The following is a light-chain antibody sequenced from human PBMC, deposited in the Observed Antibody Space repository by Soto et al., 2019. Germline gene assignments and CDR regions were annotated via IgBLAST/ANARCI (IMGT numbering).Light chain of an antibody. Sequence: DIQMTQSPSTLSASVGDRVTITCRASQSISSWLAWYQQKPGKAPKLLIYKASSLESGVPSRFSGRGSGTALTLTIISLQPDDFETYYCQQYKSHPWTFGQGTKVEIK. V-gene: IGKV1-5*03. CDR2: KAS. J-gene: IGKJ1*01. CDR3: QQYKSHPWT. CDR1: QSISSW.